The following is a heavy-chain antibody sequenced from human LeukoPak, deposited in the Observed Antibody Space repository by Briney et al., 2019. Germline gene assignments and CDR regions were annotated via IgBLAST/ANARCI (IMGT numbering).Heavy chain of an antibody. V-gene: IGHV1-2*02. CDR3: ARVGAIAAPRLNYFDY. D-gene: IGHD6-6*01. Sequence: ASVKVSCKASGYTFTGYYMHWVRQAPGQGLEWMGWINPNSGGTNYAQKFQGRVTMTRDTSISTAYMELSRLRSDDTAVYYCARVGAIAAPRLNYFDYWGQGTLVTVSS. J-gene: IGHJ4*02. CDR2: INPNSGGT. CDR1: GYTFTGYY.